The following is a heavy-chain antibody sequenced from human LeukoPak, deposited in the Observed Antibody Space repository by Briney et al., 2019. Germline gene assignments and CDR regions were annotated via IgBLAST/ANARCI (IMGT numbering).Heavy chain of an antibody. V-gene: IGHV3-23*01. CDR2: ISNNGGYT. Sequence: PGGSLRLSCAASGFTFSSSAMSWVRQAPGKGLEWVSAISNNGGYTYYADSVQGRFTISRDNSKSTLCLQMNSLRAEDTAVYYCAGDRATSYFDYWGQGALVTISS. CDR3: AGDRATSYFDY. D-gene: IGHD1-26*01. J-gene: IGHJ4*02. CDR1: GFTFSSSA.